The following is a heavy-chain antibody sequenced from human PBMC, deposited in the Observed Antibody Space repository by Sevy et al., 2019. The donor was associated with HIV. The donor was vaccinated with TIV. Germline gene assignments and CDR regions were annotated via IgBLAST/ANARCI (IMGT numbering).Heavy chain of an antibody. D-gene: IGHD3-22*01. Sequence: SGPLSSTSTVPGAPISGNNGAGIRHPPGKGWEGMGNTYYGGSTNYTPSLKSQVTISVDTSKNQFSLKLSSVTAADTAVYYCAREVYYYDSSGYYQINYFDYWGQGTLVTVSS. CDR2: TYYGGST. CDR3: AREVYYYDSSGYYQINYFDY. CDR1: GAPISGNN. J-gene: IGHJ4*02. V-gene: IGHV4-59*13.